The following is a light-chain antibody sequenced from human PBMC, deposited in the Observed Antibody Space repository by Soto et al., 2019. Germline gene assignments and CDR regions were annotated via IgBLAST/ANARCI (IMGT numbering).Light chain of an antibody. J-gene: IGKJ4*01. CDR2: AAS. CDR3: QQLTSSPLT. Sequence: DIQMTQSPSSLYASIGERVIITCRASETISRNLNWYQSKPGKAPRLLISAASSLQRWFPSRVSGSYSGTDLTLTISRGQPEEFATYNCQQLTSSPLTVGGGIKVEIK. CDR1: ETISRN. V-gene: IGKV1-39*01.